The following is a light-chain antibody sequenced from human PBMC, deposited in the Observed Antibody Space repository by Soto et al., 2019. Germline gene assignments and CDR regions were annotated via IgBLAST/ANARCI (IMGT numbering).Light chain of an antibody. CDR2: EVI. V-gene: IGLV2-23*02. Sequence: QSVLTQPASVSGSPGQSITISCSGTSSVVGTYNLVSWHQQYPGKAPRLMIYEVIKRPSGVSNRFSGSKSGNTASLTISGLQPEDEADYYCCSYAGSSSSIFGTGTKVTVL. J-gene: IGLJ1*01. CDR1: SSVVGTYNL. CDR3: CSYAGSSSSI.